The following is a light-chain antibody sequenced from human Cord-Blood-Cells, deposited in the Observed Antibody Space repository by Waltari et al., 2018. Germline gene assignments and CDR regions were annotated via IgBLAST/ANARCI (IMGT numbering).Light chain of an antibody. CDR1: SSDVGSYNL. Sequence: SALTQPASVSGSPGQSITISCTGTSSDVGSYNLVSWYQQHPGKAPKLMIYEGSTRPSGVSNRFSGSKSGNTASLTIAGLQAEDEADYYCCSYAGSSTFYVFGTGTKVTVL. CDR2: EGS. V-gene: IGLV2-23*01. CDR3: CSYAGSSTFYV. J-gene: IGLJ1*01.